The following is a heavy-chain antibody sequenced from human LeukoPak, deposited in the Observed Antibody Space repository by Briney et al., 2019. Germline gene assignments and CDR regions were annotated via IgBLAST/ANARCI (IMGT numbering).Heavy chain of an antibody. V-gene: IGHV1-18*01. D-gene: IGHD3-9*01. CDR3: ASFCTYYDILTGYRPYYYYGMDV. J-gene: IGHJ6*02. Sequence: ASVKVSCKASGYTFTSYGISWVRQAPGQGLEWMGWISAYNGNTNYAQKLQGRVTMTTDTSTSTAYMELRSLRSDDTAVYYCASFCTYYDILTGYRPYYYYGMDVWGQGTTVTVSS. CDR1: GYTFTSYG. CDR2: ISAYNGNT.